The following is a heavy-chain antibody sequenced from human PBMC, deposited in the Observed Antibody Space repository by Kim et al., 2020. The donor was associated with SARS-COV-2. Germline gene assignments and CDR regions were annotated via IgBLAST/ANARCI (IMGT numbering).Heavy chain of an antibody. V-gene: IGHV4-59*08. D-gene: IGHD4-17*01. CDR3: ARLADYGGKYNH. J-gene: IGHJ5*02. Sequence: PSLKSRVTISVDTSKNQFSLKLSSVTAADTAVYYCARLADYGGKYNHWGQGTLVTVSS.